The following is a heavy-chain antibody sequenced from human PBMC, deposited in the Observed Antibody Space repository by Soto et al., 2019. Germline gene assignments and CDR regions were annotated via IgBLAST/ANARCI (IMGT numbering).Heavy chain of an antibody. D-gene: IGHD2-2*01. CDR3: ARDYCISTSCYDSY. CDR1: GYTFTSYG. Sequence: ASVKVSCKASGYTFTSYGISWVRQAPGQGLEWMGWISAYNGNTNYAQKLQGRVTMTTDTSTSTAYMELRSLRSDDTAVYYCARDYCISTSCYDSYCGQGTLVTVSS. V-gene: IGHV1-18*01. J-gene: IGHJ4*01. CDR2: ISAYNGNT.